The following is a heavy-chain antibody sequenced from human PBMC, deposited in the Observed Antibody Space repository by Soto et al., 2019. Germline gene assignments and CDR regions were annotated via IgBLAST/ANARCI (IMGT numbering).Heavy chain of an antibody. CDR2: ISYDGSNK. Sequence: GGSLRLSCAASGFTFSSYGMHWVRQAPGKGLEWVAVISYDGSNKYYADSVKGRFTISRDNSKNTLYLQMNSLRAEDTAVYYCAKEDRDSSSWYSSYYYYYMDVWGKGTTVTVSS. CDR1: GFTFSSYG. J-gene: IGHJ6*03. CDR3: AKEDRDSSSWYSSYYYYYMDV. D-gene: IGHD6-13*01. V-gene: IGHV3-30*18.